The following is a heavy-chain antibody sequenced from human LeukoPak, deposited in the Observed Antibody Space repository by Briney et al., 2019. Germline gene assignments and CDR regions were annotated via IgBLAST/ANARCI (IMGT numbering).Heavy chain of an antibody. Sequence: GGSLRPSCAASGFTVSSNYMSWVRQAPGKGLEWVSVIYSGGSTYYADSVRGRFTISRDNSKNTLYLQMNSLRAEDTAVYYCARDTIFGVVKMGSDVWGKGTTVTVSS. V-gene: IGHV3-53*01. CDR1: GFTVSSNY. CDR3: ARDTIFGVVKMGSDV. CDR2: IYSGGST. D-gene: IGHD3-3*01. J-gene: IGHJ6*04.